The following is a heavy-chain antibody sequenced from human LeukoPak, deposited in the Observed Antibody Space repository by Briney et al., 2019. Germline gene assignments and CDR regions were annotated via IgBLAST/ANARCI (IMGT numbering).Heavy chain of an antibody. Sequence: GGSLRLSCAASEFTFSSYSMNWVRQAPGKGLEWVSYISSSGSSTKYADSVKGRFTISRDNAKNSLYLQMNSLRVEDTAVYYCARDRGRVAGEYFDYWGQGTLVTVSS. CDR1: EFTFSSYS. J-gene: IGHJ4*02. CDR3: ARDRGRVAGEYFDY. V-gene: IGHV3-48*04. CDR2: ISSSGSST. D-gene: IGHD6-19*01.